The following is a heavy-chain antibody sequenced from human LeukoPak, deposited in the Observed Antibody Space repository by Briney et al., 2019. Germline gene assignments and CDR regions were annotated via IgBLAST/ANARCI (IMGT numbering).Heavy chain of an antibody. CDR3: AKDIIGYAPF. CDR1: GFTFDDFP. Sequence: GGSLRLSCAASGFTFDDFPMHWVRQQPGKGLEWVSLVSVDGDTKYYADSVRGRFTISRGNSKNPLYLQMNSLRIEDTAFYYCAKDIIGYAPFWGQGTLVTVSS. D-gene: IGHD2-8*01. CDR2: VSVDGDTK. V-gene: IGHV3-43*01. J-gene: IGHJ4*02.